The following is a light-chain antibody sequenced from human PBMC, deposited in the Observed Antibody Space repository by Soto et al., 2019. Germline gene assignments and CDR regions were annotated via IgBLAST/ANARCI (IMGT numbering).Light chain of an antibody. V-gene: IGLV1-40*01. Sequence: QSVLTQPPSVSGAPGQRVTISCTGSSANIGAAYNVDWYQQLPGTAPKLLIYGNNNRPSGVPARFSGSKSGTSASLAIAGIQAEDKGDYYCQSYDRSLSGYVFGTGTKVTV. CDR2: GNN. J-gene: IGLJ1*01. CDR3: QSYDRSLSGYV. CDR1: SANIGAAYN.